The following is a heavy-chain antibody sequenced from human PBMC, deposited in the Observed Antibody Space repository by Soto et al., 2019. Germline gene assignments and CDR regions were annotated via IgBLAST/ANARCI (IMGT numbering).Heavy chain of an antibody. V-gene: IGHV3-21*01. J-gene: IGHJ6*02. CDR3: AREKCSSTSCNHGMDV. CDR2: ITTTSTYK. CDR1: AFTFNNFP. D-gene: IGHD2-2*01. Sequence: GGSLRLSYVASAFTFNNFPMHWVRQSPGEGLQWLASITTTSTYKYYADSVKGRFSISRDNAKNSLYLELTNLRSEDTAVYYCAREKCSSTSCNHGMDVWGLGTTVTVSS.